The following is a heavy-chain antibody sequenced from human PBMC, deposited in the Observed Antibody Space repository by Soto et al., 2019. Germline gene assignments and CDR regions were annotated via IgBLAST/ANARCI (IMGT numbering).Heavy chain of an antibody. CDR2: ISYDGDNE. CDR3: AKDWGPVYCNSPGCSAKHFDY. Sequence: QVQLVESGGGVVQPGRSLRLSCTASGFTFSNYAMHWVRQAPGKGLEWLAIISYDGDNEYYADSVRGRFTISRDNSNNTLYLQTNNLRHEDTAVYYCAKDWGPVYCNSPGCSAKHFDYWGQGTLVTVSS. V-gene: IGHV3-30*18. D-gene: IGHD2-2*01. CDR1: GFTFSNYA. J-gene: IGHJ4*02.